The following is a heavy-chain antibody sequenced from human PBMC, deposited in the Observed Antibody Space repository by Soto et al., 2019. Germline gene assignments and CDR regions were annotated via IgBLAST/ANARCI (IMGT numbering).Heavy chain of an antibody. CDR2: INGDGSIT. CDR3: ARSIGTGDTLQIGDS. D-gene: IGHD2-21*02. J-gene: IGHJ4*02. Sequence: EVQLVESGGGLVHPGGSLRLSCAASGFIFSGHWMHWVRQVPGKGLLWVARINGDGSITTSTDSVGGRFTISRDNAKNTLHLQMNNLRPEDTAIYYCARSIGTGDTLQIGDSWGQGTLVTVS. CDR1: GFIFSGHW. V-gene: IGHV3-74*03.